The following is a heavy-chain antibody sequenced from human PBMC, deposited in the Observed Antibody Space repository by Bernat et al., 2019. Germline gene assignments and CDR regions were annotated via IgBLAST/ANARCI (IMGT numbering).Heavy chain of an antibody. D-gene: IGHD2-2*02. CDR1: GGSISSGGYY. CDR2: IYYSGST. V-gene: IGHV4-31*03. CDR3: ARGSTSYRLITWYTPRWFDP. J-gene: IGHJ5*02. Sequence: QVQLQESGPGLVKPSQTLSLTCTVSGGSISSGGYYWSWIRQHPGKGLEWIGYIYYSGSTYYNPSLKSRVTISVDTSKNQFSLKLSSVTAADTAVYYCARGSTSYRLITWYTPRWFDPWGQGTLVTVSS.